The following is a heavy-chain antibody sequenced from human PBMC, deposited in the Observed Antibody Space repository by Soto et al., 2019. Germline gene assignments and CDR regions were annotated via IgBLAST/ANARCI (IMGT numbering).Heavy chain of an antibody. V-gene: IGHV3-23*01. CDR1: GFTFSSYA. CDR2: ISGSGGST. Sequence: HPGGSLRLSCAASGFTFSSYAMSWVRQAPGKGLEWVSAISGSGGSTYYADSVKGRFTISRDNSKNTLYLQMNSLRAEDTAVYYCAKDPQFWNYGPLSGFDYWGQGTLVTVSS. CDR3: AKDPQFWNYGPLSGFDY. J-gene: IGHJ4*02. D-gene: IGHD1-7*01.